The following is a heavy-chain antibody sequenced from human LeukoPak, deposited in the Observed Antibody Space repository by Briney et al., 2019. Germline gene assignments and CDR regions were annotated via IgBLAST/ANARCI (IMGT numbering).Heavy chain of an antibody. CDR1: GESFSSYF. CDR3: ARGTLYSGWSYYLDY. V-gene: IGHV4-34*01. J-gene: IGHJ4*02. CDR2: INHSGST. Sequence: PSETLSLTCAGYGESFSSYFWSWIRQPPGKGLEWIGEINHSGSTNYNASLKSRVTIAVDTSKNQFSLKLISVTAADTAVYYCARGTLYSGWSYYLDYWGQGTLVTVSS. D-gene: IGHD6-19*01.